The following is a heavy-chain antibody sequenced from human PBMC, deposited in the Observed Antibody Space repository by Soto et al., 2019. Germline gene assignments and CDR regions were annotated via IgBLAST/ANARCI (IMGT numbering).Heavy chain of an antibody. Sequence: SETLTLTCTGSGYSISSVSYWALIRQPPGKGPEWIASIYHGGTTFYNPSLKSRITISVDTSNNQFSLKLTSVTAADTAVYYCFRFHVLVPAGSTFDYWSNGIL. J-gene: IGHJ4*01. CDR1: GYSISSVSY. CDR3: FRFHVLVPAGSTFDY. D-gene: IGHD6-19*01. CDR2: IYHGGTT. V-gene: IGHV4-38-2*02.